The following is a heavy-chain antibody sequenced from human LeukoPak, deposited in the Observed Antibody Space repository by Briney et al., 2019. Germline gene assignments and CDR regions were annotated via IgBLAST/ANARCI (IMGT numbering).Heavy chain of an antibody. J-gene: IGHJ4*02. D-gene: IGHD6-6*01. CDR3: ARYKVAAPPDY. CDR2: IIPIFGTA. V-gene: IGHV1-69*06. CDR1: GGTFSSYA. Sequence: ASVKVSCKASGGTFSSYAISWVRQAPGQGLEWMGGIIPIFGTANYAQKFQGRVTITADKSTSTAYMELSSLRSEDTAVYYCARYKVAAPPDYWGQGTLVTVSS.